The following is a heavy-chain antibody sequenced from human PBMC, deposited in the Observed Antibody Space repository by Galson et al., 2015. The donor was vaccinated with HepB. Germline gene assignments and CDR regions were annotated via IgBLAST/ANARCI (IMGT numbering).Heavy chain of an antibody. V-gene: IGHV3-23*01. J-gene: IGHJ4*02. D-gene: IGHD4-23*01. CDR1: GFTFSSYA. CDR3: AKDLTAYGGNSGPSFDY. Sequence: SLRLSCAASGFTFSSYAMSWVRQAPGKGLEWVSAISGSGGSTYYADSVKGRFTISRDNSKNTLYLQMNSLRAEDTAVYYCAKDLTAYGGNSGPSFDYWGQGTLVTVSS. CDR2: ISGSGGST.